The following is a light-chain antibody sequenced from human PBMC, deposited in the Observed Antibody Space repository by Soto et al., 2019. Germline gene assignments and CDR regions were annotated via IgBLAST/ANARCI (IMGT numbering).Light chain of an antibody. Sequence: DIQMTQSPSSLSASVGDRVTITCQASQDISNYLNWYQQKPGKAPKLLIVDASTLEAGVPSRFSGGASGTGFTLTISSLQPEDIATYYCQQYESLPITFGQGTRLEIK. CDR1: QDISNY. CDR2: DAS. V-gene: IGKV1-33*01. CDR3: QQYESLPIT. J-gene: IGKJ5*01.